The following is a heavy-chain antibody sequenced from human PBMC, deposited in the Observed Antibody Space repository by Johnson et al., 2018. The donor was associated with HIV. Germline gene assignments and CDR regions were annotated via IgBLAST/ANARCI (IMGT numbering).Heavy chain of an antibody. CDR3: ARGRREIAGVDGLGTGACDG. J-gene: IGHJ3*01. CDR1: GFPFSTYT. V-gene: IGHV3-30*04. D-gene: IGHD2-8*02. CDR2: ISYDGSKK. Sequence: QVHLVESGGGVVQTGRSLRLFCAVSGFPFSTYTMHWVRQAPGRALEWVALISYDGSKKYYGISVKGRFTISRDTSKNTLSLQMNSLRPEDPAVYYCARGRREIAGVDGLGTGACDGGGKGTMV.